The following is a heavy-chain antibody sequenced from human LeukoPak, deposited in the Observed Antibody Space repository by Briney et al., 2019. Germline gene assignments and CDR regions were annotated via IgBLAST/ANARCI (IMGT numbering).Heavy chain of an antibody. Sequence: SETLSLTCAVYGGSFSGYYWSWIRQPPGKGLEWIGEINHSGNTNYNPSLKSRVTISVDTSKNQFSLKLSSVTAADTAVYYCARQGHSSGWYSITSTPNWFDPWGQGTLVTVSS. V-gene: IGHV4-34*01. D-gene: IGHD6-19*01. CDR2: INHSGNT. CDR3: ARQGHSSGWYSITSTPNWFDP. CDR1: GGSFSGYY. J-gene: IGHJ5*02.